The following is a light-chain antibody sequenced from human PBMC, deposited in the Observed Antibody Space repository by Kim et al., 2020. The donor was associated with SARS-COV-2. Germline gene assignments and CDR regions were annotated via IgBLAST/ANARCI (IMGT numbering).Light chain of an antibody. CDR2: DVS. V-gene: IGLV2-11*01. Sequence: QSALTQPRSVSGSPGQSVTISCTGTSSDVGGHNYVSWYQYHPGRAPKLIIYDVSERPSGVPDRFSGSKSGDTASLTISGLQADDEADYFCCSYGGSYTWVFGGGTQLTVL. CDR3: CSYGGSYTWV. CDR1: SSDVGGHNY. J-gene: IGLJ3*02.